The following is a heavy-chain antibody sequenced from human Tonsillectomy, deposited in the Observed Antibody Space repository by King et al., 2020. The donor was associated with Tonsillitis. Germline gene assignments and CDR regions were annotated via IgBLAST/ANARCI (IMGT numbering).Heavy chain of an antibody. D-gene: IGHD3-22*01. V-gene: IGHV4-30-2*01. Sequence: LQLQESGSGLVKPSQTLSLTCAVSGGSISSGGDSWSWIRQPPGKGLEWIGYISHSGSTYYNPSLKSRVTISVDRSKNQFSLKLTSVTAADTAVYYCARLYYYDSSGYYLDYWGQGTLVTVSS. CDR2: ISHSGST. CDR1: GGSISSGGDS. CDR3: ARLYYYDSSGYYLDY. J-gene: IGHJ4*02.